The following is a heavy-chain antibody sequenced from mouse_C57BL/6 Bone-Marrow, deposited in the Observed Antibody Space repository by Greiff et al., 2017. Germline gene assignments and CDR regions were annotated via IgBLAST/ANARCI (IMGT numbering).Heavy chain of an antibody. Sequence: QVTLKVSGPGILQPSQTLSLTCSFSGFSLSTFGMGVGWIRQPSGKGLEWLAHIWWDDDKYYNPALKSRLTISKDTSQNQVFLKIANVDTADTATYYCARTVTTLYYYAMDYWGQGTSVTVSS. CDR2: IWWDDDK. CDR3: ARTVTTLYYYAMDY. D-gene: IGHD2-2*01. J-gene: IGHJ4*01. V-gene: IGHV8-8*01. CDR1: GFSLSTFGMG.